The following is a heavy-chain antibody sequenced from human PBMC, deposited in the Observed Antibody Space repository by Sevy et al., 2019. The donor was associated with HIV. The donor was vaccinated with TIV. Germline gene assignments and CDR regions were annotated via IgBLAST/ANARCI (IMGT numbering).Heavy chain of an antibody. D-gene: IGHD3-16*01. V-gene: IGHV1-69*13. CDR1: GNTFSTYG. Sequence: ASVKVSCMASGNTFSTYGISWIRQAPGQGLEWMGRIIPMFATTYYAQRFQDRITIIADESTSTAYIEVNSLRSDDTAVYYCARESAGGAYSWFDTWGQGTLVTVSS. J-gene: IGHJ5*02. CDR2: IIPMFATT. CDR3: ARESAGGAYSWFDT.